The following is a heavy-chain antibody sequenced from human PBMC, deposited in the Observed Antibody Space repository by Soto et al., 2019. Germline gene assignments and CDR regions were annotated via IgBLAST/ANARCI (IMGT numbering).Heavy chain of an antibody. CDR3: ASQLLRYFDWPFNSDY. Sequence: SETLSLTCTVSGGSISSSSYYWGWIRQPPGKGLEWIGSIYYSGSTYYNPSLKSRVTISVDTSKNQFSLKLSSVTAADTAVYYCASQLLRYFDWPFNSDYSGQGTRVTVSS. CDR2: IYYSGST. CDR1: GGSISSSSYY. V-gene: IGHV4-39*01. J-gene: IGHJ4*02. D-gene: IGHD3-9*01.